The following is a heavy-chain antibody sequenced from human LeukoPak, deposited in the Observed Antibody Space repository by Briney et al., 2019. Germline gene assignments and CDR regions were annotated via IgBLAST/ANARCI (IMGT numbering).Heavy chain of an antibody. CDR2: IIPIFGTA. CDR3: ARSPPEYYFDY. J-gene: IGHJ4*02. Sequence: ASVKVSCKASGGTFSSYAISWVRQAPGQGLEWTGGIIPIFGTANYAQKFQGRVTITADESTSTAYMELSSLRSEDTAVYYCARSPPEYYFDYWGQGTLVTVSS. V-gene: IGHV1-69*13. CDR1: GGTFSSYA.